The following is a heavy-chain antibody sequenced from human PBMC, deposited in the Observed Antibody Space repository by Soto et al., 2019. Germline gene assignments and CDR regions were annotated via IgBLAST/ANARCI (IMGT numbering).Heavy chain of an antibody. CDR2: INPNSGGT. J-gene: IGHJ6*02. CDR3: ARSAPFGYYDSSRHSVRALYYYGMDV. CDR1: GYTFTGYY. V-gene: IGHV1-2*02. D-gene: IGHD3-22*01. Sequence: ASVKVSCKASGYTFTGYYMHWVRQAPGQGLEWMGWINPNSGGTNYAQKFQGRVTMTRDTSISTAYMELSRLRSDDTAVYYCARSAPFGYYDSSRHSVRALYYYGMDVWGQGTTVTAS.